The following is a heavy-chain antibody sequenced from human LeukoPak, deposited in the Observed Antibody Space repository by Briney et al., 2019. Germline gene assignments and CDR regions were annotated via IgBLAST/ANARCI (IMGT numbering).Heavy chain of an antibody. CDR3: STVDNPLYDY. V-gene: IGHV3-15*07. CDR2: IYSKTEGETT. D-gene: IGHD3/OR15-3a*01. CDR1: GFTFNNAR. J-gene: IGHJ4*02. Sequence: GGSLRLSCEASGFTFNNARMNWVRQAPGKGPEWVGRIYSKTEGETTEYAAPVKGRFTISRDDSKNMLYLQMNSLKTEDTAVYSCSTVDNPLYDYWGQGTLVTVSS.